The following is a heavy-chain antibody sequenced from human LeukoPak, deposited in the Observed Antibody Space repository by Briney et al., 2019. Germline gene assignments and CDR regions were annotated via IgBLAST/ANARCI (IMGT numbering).Heavy chain of an antibody. D-gene: IGHD3-10*01. V-gene: IGHV4-39*01. Sequence: PSETLSLTCTVSGGSISSSSYYWGWIRQPPGKGLEWIGSIYYSGSTYYNPSLKSRVTISVDTSKNQFSLKLSSVTAADTAVYYCARSSVSGTYSGGYWGQGILVTVSS. J-gene: IGHJ4*02. CDR2: IYYSGST. CDR3: ARSSVSGTYSGGY. CDR1: GGSISSSSYY.